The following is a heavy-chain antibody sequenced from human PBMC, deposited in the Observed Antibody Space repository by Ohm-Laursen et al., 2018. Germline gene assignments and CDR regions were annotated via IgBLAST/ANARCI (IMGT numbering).Heavy chain of an antibody. CDR2: ISTSGSTT. V-gene: IGHV3-48*03. Sequence: GSLRLSCTASGFTFSSYEMNWVRQAPGKGLEWVSYISTSGSTTHYADSVKGRFTISRDNAKNSLYLQMNSLRAEDTAVYYCARDTPPCGGNFGDYWGQGTLVTVSS. D-gene: IGHD4-23*01. CDR3: ARDTPPCGGNFGDY. J-gene: IGHJ4*02. CDR1: GFTFSSYE.